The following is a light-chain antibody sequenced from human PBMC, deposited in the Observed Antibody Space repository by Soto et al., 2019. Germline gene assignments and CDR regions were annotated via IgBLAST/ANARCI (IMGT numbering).Light chain of an antibody. V-gene: IGKV1-9*01. CDR1: QGISSF. CDR2: AAS. Sequence: IHLTQSPSSLSASVGDRVTITCRASQGISSFLAWYQQEPGKAPKLLIYAASTLQTGVPSRFSGSGSGTDFTLTISSLQPEDFATYYCQQLDSYPITFGQGTRLEIK. CDR3: QQLDSYPIT. J-gene: IGKJ5*01.